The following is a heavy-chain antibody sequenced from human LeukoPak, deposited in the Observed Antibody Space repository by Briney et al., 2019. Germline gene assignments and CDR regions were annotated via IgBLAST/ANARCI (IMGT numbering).Heavy chain of an antibody. Sequence: PGGSLRLSCAASGFTFSSYEMNWVRQAPGKGLEWVSYISSSGSTIYYADSVKGRFTISRDNAKNSLYLQMNSLRAEDTALYYCARGPLRFLEYWGQGTLVTVSS. J-gene: IGHJ4*02. D-gene: IGHD3-3*01. CDR1: GFTFSSYE. CDR2: ISSSGSTI. V-gene: IGHV3-48*03. CDR3: ARGPLRFLEY.